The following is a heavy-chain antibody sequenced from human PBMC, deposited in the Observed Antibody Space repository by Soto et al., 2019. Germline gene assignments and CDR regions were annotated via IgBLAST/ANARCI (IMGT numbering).Heavy chain of an antibody. V-gene: IGHV3-23*01. CDR1: GFTVSSNY. CDR3: VNGVGFFSSSGSLYYYYGMDV. CDR2: ISGSGGST. Sequence: GGSLRLSCAASGFTVSSNYMSWVRQAPGKGLEWVSAISGSGGSTYYADSVKGRFTISRDNSKNTLYLQMNSLRAEDTAVYYCVNGVGFFSSSGSLYYYYGMDVWGQGTTVTVSS. J-gene: IGHJ6*02. D-gene: IGHD3-3*01.